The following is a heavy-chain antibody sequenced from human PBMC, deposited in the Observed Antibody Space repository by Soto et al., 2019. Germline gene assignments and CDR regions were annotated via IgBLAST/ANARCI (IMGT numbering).Heavy chain of an antibody. CDR3: ARGFVVPDASDYYSGMDV. V-gene: IGHV1-3*01. D-gene: IGHD2-2*01. Sequence: ASVKVSCTASGDSVRSYGIQWVRQAPGGSLEWMGWINADNGDTNYAQKLQGRVTITAEESTSTAYMELSSLRSEDTAVYYCARGFVVPDASDYYSGMDVWGQGTTVPVSS. CDR2: INADNGDT. CDR1: GDSVRSYG. J-gene: IGHJ6*01.